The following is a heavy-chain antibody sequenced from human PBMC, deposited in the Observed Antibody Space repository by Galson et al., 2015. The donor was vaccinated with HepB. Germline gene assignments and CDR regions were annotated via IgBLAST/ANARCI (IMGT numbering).Heavy chain of an antibody. D-gene: IGHD6-13*01. J-gene: IGHJ4*02. CDR1: GFTVSSNY. CDR2: IYSGGST. V-gene: IGHV3-66*02. CDR3: ARQKPYSSSWYVPDYFDY. Sequence: SLRLSCAASGFTVSSNYMSWVRQAPGKGLEWVSVIYSGGSTYYADSVKGRFTISRDNSKNTLYLQMNSLRAEDTAVYYCARQKPYSSSWYVPDYFDYWGQGTLVTVSS.